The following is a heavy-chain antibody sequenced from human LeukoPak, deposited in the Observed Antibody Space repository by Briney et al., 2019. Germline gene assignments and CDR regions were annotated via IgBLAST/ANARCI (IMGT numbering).Heavy chain of an antibody. J-gene: IGHJ4*02. V-gene: IGHV3-23*01. CDR1: GFTFSSYA. Sequence: PGGSLRLSCAASGFTFSSYAMSWVRQAPGKGLEWVSAISGSGGSTYYADSAKGRFTISRDNSKNTLYLQMNSLRDEDSAVYYCAREGGDYFDYWGQGTLVTVSS. CDR2: ISGSGGST. D-gene: IGHD3-16*01. CDR3: AREGGDYFDY.